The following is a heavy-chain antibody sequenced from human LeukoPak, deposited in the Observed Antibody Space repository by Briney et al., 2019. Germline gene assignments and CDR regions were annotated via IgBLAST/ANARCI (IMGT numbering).Heavy chain of an antibody. Sequence: PGRSLRLSCAASGFTFSSYAMHWVRQAPGKGLEWVAVISYDGSNKYYADSVKGRFTISRDNSKNTLYLQMNSLRAEDTAVYYCATAPEDFDYYDSSGYYLGYWGQGTLVTVSS. CDR3: ATAPEDFDYYDSSGYYLGY. CDR1: GFTFSSYA. CDR2: ISYDGSNK. D-gene: IGHD3-22*01. J-gene: IGHJ4*02. V-gene: IGHV3-30-3*01.